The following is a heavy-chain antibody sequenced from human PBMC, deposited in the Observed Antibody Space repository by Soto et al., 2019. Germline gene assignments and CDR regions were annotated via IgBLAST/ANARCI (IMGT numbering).Heavy chain of an antibody. CDR1: GFPFTSYA. CDR3: AKDRYCSSTSCHQAFDY. Sequence: GGSLRLSCAASGFPFTSYAMSWVRQAPGKGLEWVSAISGSGSSSKYADSVKGRFTISRDSSKTTLYLQMNRLRAEDTAVYYCAKDRYCSSTSCHQAFDYRGQGTLVTVSS. J-gene: IGHJ4*02. D-gene: IGHD2-2*01. V-gene: IGHV3-23*01. CDR2: ISGSGSSS.